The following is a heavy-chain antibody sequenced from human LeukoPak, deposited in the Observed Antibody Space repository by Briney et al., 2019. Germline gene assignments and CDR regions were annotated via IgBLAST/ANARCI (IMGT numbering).Heavy chain of an antibody. Sequence: SETLSLTCAVYGGSFSGYYWSWIRQPPGKGLEWIGEINHSGSTNYNPSLKSRVTISVDTSKNQFSLKLSSVTAADTAVYYCARVAGSWVYAIFRRGSYYFDYWGQGTLVTVSS. CDR1: GGSFSGYY. D-gene: IGHD2-8*01. CDR2: INHSGST. V-gene: IGHV4-34*01. J-gene: IGHJ4*02. CDR3: ARVAGSWVYAIFRRGSYYFDY.